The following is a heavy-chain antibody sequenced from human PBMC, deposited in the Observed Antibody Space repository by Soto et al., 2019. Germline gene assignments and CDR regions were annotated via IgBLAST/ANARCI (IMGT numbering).Heavy chain of an antibody. CDR2: IIPIFGTA. CDR3: ARGSITIFGVVINYYGMDV. V-gene: IGHV1-69*13. D-gene: IGHD3-3*01. Sequence: RASVKVSCKASGGTFSSYAISWVRQAPGQGLEWMGGIIPIFGTANYAQKFQGRVTITADESTSTAYMELSSLRSEDTAVYYCARGSITIFGVVINYYGMDVWGQGTTVTVSS. J-gene: IGHJ6*02. CDR1: GGTFSSYA.